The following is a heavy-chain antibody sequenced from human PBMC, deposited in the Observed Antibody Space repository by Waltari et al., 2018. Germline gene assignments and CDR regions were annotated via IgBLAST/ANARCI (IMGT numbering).Heavy chain of an antibody. CDR2: IYYSGST. CDR3: ASQSYAYDTSFDY. Sequence: QVQLQESGPGLVKPSETLSLTCTVSGGSISSYYWSWIRQPPGKGLEWIGYIYYSGSTNYNPSLKSRVTISVDTSKNQFSLKLSSVTAADTAVYYCASQSYAYDTSFDYWGQGTLVTVSS. V-gene: IGHV4-59*08. CDR1: GGSISSYY. D-gene: IGHD3-22*01. J-gene: IGHJ4*02.